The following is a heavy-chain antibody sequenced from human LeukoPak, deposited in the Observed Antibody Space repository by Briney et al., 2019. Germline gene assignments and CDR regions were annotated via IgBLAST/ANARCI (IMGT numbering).Heavy chain of an antibody. V-gene: IGHV4-59*01. J-gene: IGHJ3*02. CDR2: IFYSGST. CDR1: GGSISSYY. CDR3: ARKNAFDM. Sequence: SETLSLTCTVSGGSISSYYWSWIRQPPGKGLEWIGRIFYSGSTNYNPSLESRVTISLDTPKNQLSLKLTSVTAADTAVYYCARKNAFDMWGQGTMVTVSS.